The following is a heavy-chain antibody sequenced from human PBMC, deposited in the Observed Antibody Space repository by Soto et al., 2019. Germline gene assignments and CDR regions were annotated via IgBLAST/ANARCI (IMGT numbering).Heavy chain of an antibody. Sequence: QITLRESGPSLVKPTQTLTLTCSFSGFSLKTHGVAVGWVRQPPGKALEWLALVSWDDEKRYNPSLRGRVTISKDTPRNQVVLTMINVDPLDTATYFCAHRPAANSGYDLAYWGQGSLVLVSS. CDR2: VSWDDEK. CDR3: AHRPAANSGYDLAY. J-gene: IGHJ4*02. D-gene: IGHD5-12*01. CDR1: GFSLKTHGVA. V-gene: IGHV2-5*02.